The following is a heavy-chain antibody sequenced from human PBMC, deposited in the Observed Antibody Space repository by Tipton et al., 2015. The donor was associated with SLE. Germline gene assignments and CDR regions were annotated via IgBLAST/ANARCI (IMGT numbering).Heavy chain of an antibody. CDR1: GFTLSNYW. Sequence: GSLRLSCAASGFTLSNYWMNWVRQAPGKGLQWVGQIKEDGSETYYVGSVKGRFTISRDNSKNTVYLQMNSLRAEDTAVYYCAKEWANWNWGQGTLVTVSS. V-gene: IGHV3-7*03. CDR3: AKEWANWN. J-gene: IGHJ4*02. CDR2: IKEDGSET. D-gene: IGHD1-20*01.